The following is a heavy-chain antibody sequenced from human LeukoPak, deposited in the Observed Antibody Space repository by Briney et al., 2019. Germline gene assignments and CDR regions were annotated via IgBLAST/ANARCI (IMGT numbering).Heavy chain of an antibody. J-gene: IGHJ3*02. CDR1: GSTFSSYE. CDR3: ARCPRSSDAFDI. V-gene: IGHV3-48*03. CDR2: ISGSST. Sequence: PGGSLRLSCAAPGSTFSSYEMNWVRQAPGKGLEWVSYISGSSTYYADSVKGRFTISRDNAKNSLYLQMNSLRAEDTAVYYCARCPRSSDAFDIWGQGTMVTVSS.